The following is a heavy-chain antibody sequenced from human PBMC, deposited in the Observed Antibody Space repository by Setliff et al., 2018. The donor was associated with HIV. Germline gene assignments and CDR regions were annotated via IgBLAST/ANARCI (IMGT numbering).Heavy chain of an antibody. CDR2: INHSGST. J-gene: IGHJ1*01. Sequence: SETLSLTCAVYGGSFNGYYWSWIRQPPGKGLEWIGEINHSGSTNYNPSLKSRVTMSVDKSKNQFSLRLKSVTAADTAVYYCARARRAGSGPKYFQHWGQGTLVTVSS. D-gene: IGHD2-15*01. CDR1: GGSFNGYY. V-gene: IGHV4-34*01. CDR3: ARARRAGSGPKYFQH.